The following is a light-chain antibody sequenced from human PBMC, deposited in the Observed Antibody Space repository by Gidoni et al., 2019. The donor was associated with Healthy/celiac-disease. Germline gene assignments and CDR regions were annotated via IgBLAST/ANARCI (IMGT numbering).Light chain of an antibody. V-gene: IGLV1-44*01. CDR1: SSNIGTNT. Sequence: QSVLTQAPSASGTPGQRVTLSCSGGSSNIGTNTVNWYRQLPGTAPKLLIYSNDQRPSGVPDRFSGSKSGTSASLAISGLQSEDEADYYCAPCDDSLNGPVVFGGGTKLTVL. CDR2: SND. CDR3: APCDDSLNGPVV. J-gene: IGLJ2*01.